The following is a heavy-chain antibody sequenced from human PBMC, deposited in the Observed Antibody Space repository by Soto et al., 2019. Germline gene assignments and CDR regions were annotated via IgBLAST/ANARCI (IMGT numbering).Heavy chain of an antibody. CDR2: SYTSGAT. CDR3: ARGGIQLSYAFDY. J-gene: IGHJ4*02. CDR1: GSSFSNFY. D-gene: IGHD1-1*01. Sequence: QVQLQESGPRLVKPSETLSLTCSVSGSSFSNFYWSWIRQSAGKGLEWIGRSYTSGATSYNPSPKCRVTMSVDTSQTQMSLSVRSVTAADTAVYFCARGGIQLSYAFDYWGPGILVTVSS. V-gene: IGHV4-4*07.